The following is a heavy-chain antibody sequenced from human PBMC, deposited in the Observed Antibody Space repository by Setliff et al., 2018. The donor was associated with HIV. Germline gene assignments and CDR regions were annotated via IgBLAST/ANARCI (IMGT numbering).Heavy chain of an antibody. Sequence: SVKVSCKASGVTFSSYAISWVRQAPGQGLEWMGGIIPIFGTANYAQKFQGRVTITADESTSTAYMELSSLRSEDTAVYYCAREMPAPEGGFDYWGQGTLVTVSS. D-gene: IGHD3-16*01. J-gene: IGHJ4*02. V-gene: IGHV1-69*13. CDR3: AREMPAPEGGFDY. CDR2: IIPIFGTA. CDR1: GVTFSSYA.